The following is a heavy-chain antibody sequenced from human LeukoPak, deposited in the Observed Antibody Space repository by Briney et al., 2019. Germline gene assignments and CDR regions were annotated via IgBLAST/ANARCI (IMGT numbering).Heavy chain of an antibody. Sequence: ASVKVSCKASGGTFSSYAICWVRQAPGQGLEWMGRIIPILGIANYAQKFQGRVTITADKSTSTAYMELSSLRSEDTAVYYCARDSNWELLFDYWGQGTLVTVSS. J-gene: IGHJ4*02. V-gene: IGHV1-69*04. CDR1: GGTFSSYA. CDR2: IIPILGIA. D-gene: IGHD1-26*01. CDR3: ARDSNWELLFDY.